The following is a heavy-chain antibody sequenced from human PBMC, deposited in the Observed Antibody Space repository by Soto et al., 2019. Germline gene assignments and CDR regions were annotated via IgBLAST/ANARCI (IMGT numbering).Heavy chain of an antibody. CDR1: GFTFDDYG. Sequence: GGSLRLSCAASGFTFDDYGMSWVRQAPGKGLEWVSGINWNGGSTGYADSVKGRFTISRDNAKNSLYLQMNSLRAEDTALYHCARGGSLRSIDWFDPWGQGTLVTVSS. V-gene: IGHV3-20*01. CDR3: ARGGSLRSIDWFDP. J-gene: IGHJ5*02. CDR2: INWNGGST. D-gene: IGHD3-16*01.